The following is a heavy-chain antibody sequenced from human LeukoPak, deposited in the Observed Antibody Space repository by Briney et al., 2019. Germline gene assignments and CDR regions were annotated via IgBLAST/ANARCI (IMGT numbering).Heavy chain of an antibody. D-gene: IGHD3-9*01. Sequence: SETLSLTCAVYGGSFSGYYWGWIRQPPGKGLEWIGEINHSGSTNYNPSLKSRVTISVDTSKNQFSLKLSSVTAADTAVYYCARGHILTGSLKAWGQGTLVTVSS. CDR1: GGSFSGYY. J-gene: IGHJ5*02. V-gene: IGHV4-34*01. CDR2: INHSGST. CDR3: ARGHILTGSLKA.